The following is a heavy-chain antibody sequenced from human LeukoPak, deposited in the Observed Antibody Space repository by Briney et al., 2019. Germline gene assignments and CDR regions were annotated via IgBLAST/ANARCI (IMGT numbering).Heavy chain of an antibody. V-gene: IGHV3-66*01. CDR2: IYSGGST. Sequence: PGGSLRLSCAASGFTVSSNYMSWVRQARGKGLEWGSVIYSGGSTYYADSVKGRSTISRDNSKNTLYLQMNSLRAEDTAVYYCASGGAGDYIHYWGQGTLVTVSS. CDR3: ASGGAGDYIHY. J-gene: IGHJ4*02. CDR1: GFTVSSNY. D-gene: IGHD4-17*01.